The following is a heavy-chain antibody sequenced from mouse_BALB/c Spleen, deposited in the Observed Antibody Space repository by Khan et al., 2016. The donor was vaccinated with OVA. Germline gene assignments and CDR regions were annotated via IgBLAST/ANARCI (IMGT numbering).Heavy chain of an antibody. CDR3: ARMARTIN. CDR2: INSNGGST. Sequence: EVQLLETGGGLVQPGGSLKLSCAASGFTFSSYGMSWVRQTPDKRLELVATINSNGGSTYYPDSVKGRFTISRDNAKNTLYLQMSSLKSEDTAMDYCARMARTINWGQGTTLTGSS. CDR1: GFTFSSYG. V-gene: IGHV5-6-3*01. J-gene: IGHJ2*01.